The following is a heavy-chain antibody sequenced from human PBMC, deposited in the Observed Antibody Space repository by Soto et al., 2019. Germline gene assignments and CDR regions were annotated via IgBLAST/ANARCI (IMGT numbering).Heavy chain of an antibody. CDR1: GFTFSTYT. CDR2: ISGSGGSP. CDR3: AKARCSTTNCSVPDY. V-gene: IGHV3-23*01. J-gene: IGHJ4*02. Sequence: GGSLRLSCAASGFTFSTYTMSWVRQAPGKGLEWVSVISGSGGSPSYADSVQGRFAISRDNPKNTLSLPMSSLRVEDPAMYYCAKARCSTTNCSVPDYWGQGTLVTVSS. D-gene: IGHD2-2*01.